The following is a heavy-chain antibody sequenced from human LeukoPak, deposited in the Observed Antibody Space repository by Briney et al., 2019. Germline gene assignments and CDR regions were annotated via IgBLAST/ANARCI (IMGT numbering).Heavy chain of an antibody. Sequence: SETLSLTCIVSRASISTSPYYWAWIRQPPGKGLEWIGSIDYSGRTYYSPSLRSRISLSVDPSNNQFSMWLNSVTAADTAVYYCARQDPSFCTYHDCYPYYFNYWGQGTLVTVSP. J-gene: IGHJ4*02. D-gene: IGHD2-21*01. CDR2: IDYSGRT. V-gene: IGHV4-39*01. CDR1: RASISTSPYY. CDR3: ARQDPSFCTYHDCYPYYFNY.